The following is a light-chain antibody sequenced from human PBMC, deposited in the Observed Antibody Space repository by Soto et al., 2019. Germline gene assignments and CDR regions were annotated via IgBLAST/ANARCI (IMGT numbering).Light chain of an antibody. Sequence: QSVLTQSSSASASPGSSVKLTCTLSSGHSGYVIAWHQQQPGKAPRYLMKLEGSGSYNKGSEIPDRFSGSSSGADRYLTISNLQFEDEADYYCETWDTNTRVFGTGTKVTVL. CDR1: SGHSGYV. V-gene: IGLV4-60*02. CDR3: ETWDTNTRV. J-gene: IGLJ1*01. CDR2: LEGSGSY.